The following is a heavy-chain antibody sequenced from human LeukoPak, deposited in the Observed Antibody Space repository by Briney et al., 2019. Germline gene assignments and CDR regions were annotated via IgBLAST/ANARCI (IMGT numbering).Heavy chain of an antibody. CDR1: GFTFSSYG. J-gene: IGHJ4*02. CDR3: AKDLYSSSYYDY. Sequence: PGGSLRLSCAASGFTFSSYGMHWVRQAPGKGLEWVAFIRYDGSNKYYADSVKGRFTISRDNSKNTLYLQMNSLRAEDTAVHYCAKDLYSSSYYDYWGQGTLVTVSS. D-gene: IGHD6-13*01. CDR2: IRYDGSNK. V-gene: IGHV3-30*02.